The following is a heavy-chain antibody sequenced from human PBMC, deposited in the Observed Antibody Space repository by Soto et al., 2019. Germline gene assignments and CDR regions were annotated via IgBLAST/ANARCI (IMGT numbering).Heavy chain of an antibody. CDR1: EGTFNSYA. CDR3: ASGASRWYPYFFES. V-gene: IGHV1-69*01. CDR2: IIPYYNTL. Sequence: QAQVVQSGAEVRKPGSSVKLSCKASEGTFNSYAIAWVRQAPGQGLEWMGGIIPYYNTLNYAQKFQHRVTITADDSTNPVNMELGSLRSDDTGVYFCASGASRWYPYFFESWAQGTLVTVSS. D-gene: IGHD6-13*01. J-gene: IGHJ4*02.